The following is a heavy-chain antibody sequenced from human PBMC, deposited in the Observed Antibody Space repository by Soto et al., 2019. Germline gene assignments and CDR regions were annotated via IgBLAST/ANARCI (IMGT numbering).Heavy chain of an antibody. CDR2: INPSGGST. V-gene: IGHV1-46*01. CDR3: ARDRGYSYGPPRYYYGMDV. D-gene: IGHD5-18*01. J-gene: IGHJ6*02. CDR1: GYTFTSYA. Sequence: ASVKVSCKASGYTFTSYAMHWVRQAPGQRLEWMGWINPSGGSTSYAQKFQGRVTMTRDTSTSTVYMELSSLRSEDTAVYYCARDRGYSYGPPRYYYGMDVWGQGTTVTVSS.